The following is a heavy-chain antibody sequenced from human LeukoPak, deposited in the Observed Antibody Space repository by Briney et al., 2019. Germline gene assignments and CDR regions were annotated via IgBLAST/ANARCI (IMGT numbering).Heavy chain of an antibody. CDR1: GFTFSTSA. CDR2: ISGNGGRT. V-gene: IGHV3-64*01. D-gene: IGHD4-17*01. CDR3: ARGRNDYGDYVWWFDP. J-gene: IGHJ5*02. Sequence: GGSLRLSCAASGFTFSTSAMHWVRQAPGKGLEYVSAISGNGGRTYYANSVKGRFTISRDNSKNTVFLQMGSLRTEDMAVYYCARGRNDYGDYVWWFDPWGQGTLVTVSS.